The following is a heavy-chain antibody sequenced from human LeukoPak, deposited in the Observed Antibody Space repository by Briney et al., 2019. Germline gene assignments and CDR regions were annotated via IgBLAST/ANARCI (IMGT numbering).Heavy chain of an antibody. J-gene: IGHJ3*02. CDR3: AKDLVSGWPEGAFDI. V-gene: IGHV3-74*01. CDR2: INNDGSTT. Sequence: PGGSLRLSCAASGFTFSNYWMHWVRQTPGKGLVWVSRINNDGSTTSYADSVKGRFTISRDNAKNTLYLQMNSLRAEDTAVYYCAKDLVSGWPEGAFDIWGQGTMVTVSS. D-gene: IGHD6-19*01. CDR1: GFTFSNYW.